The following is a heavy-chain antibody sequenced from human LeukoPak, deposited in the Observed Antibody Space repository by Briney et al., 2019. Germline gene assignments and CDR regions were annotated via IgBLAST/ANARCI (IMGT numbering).Heavy chain of an antibody. V-gene: IGHV4-59*08. D-gene: IGHD3-10*01. CDR1: GGSVSSYY. Sequence: SETLSLTCSVSGGSVSSYYWSWIRQPPGKGLEWIGYIYYSGSTNYNPSLKGRATVSVDKSKNQFSLKLSSVTAADTAVYYCATRWTIRGGAGVFDYWGQGTLATVSS. CDR2: IYYSGST. J-gene: IGHJ4*02. CDR3: ATRWTIRGGAGVFDY.